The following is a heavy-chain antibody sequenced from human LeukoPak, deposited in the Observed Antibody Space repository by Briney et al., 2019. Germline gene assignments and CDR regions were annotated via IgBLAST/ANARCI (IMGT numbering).Heavy chain of an antibody. V-gene: IGHV1-8*01. CDR1: GYTFTSYD. D-gene: IGHD3-3*01. CDR2: MNPNSGNT. CDR3: ARGITIFGVVIDAFDI. Sequence: ASVKVSCKASGYTFTSYDINWVRQATGQGLEWMGWMNPNSGNTGYAQKFQGRVTMTRNTSISTAYMELSSQRSEDTAVYYCARGITIFGVVIDAFDIWGQGTMVTVSS. J-gene: IGHJ3*02.